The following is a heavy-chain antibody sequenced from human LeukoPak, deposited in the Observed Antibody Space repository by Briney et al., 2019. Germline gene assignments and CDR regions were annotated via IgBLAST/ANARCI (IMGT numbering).Heavy chain of an antibody. CDR2: ISAYNGNT. Sequence: ASVKVSCKASGYTFTSYGISWVRQAPGQGLEWMGWISAYNGNTNYAQKLQGRVTITTDESTSTAYMELSSLRSEDTAVYYCARVRFEVIRGSWFDPWGQGTLVTVSS. D-gene: IGHD3-16*01. J-gene: IGHJ5*02. CDR3: ARVRFEVIRGSWFDP. V-gene: IGHV1-18*01. CDR1: GYTFTSYG.